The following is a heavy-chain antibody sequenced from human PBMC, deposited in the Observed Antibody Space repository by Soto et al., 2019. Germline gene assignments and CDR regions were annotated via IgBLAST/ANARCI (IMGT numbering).Heavy chain of an antibody. D-gene: IGHD6-13*01. CDR2: IYYSGTT. Sequence: QVQLQESGPGLVKPSQTLSLTCNVSAGYISTGNYYWSWIRQSPGKGLAWIGHIYYSGTTYYNPSLKSRVTISVDASKNQFSLELSSVTAADTAIYYCVSRQQQVALVEYLGQGILVTVSS. J-gene: IGHJ4*02. V-gene: IGHV4-30-4*01. CDR1: AGYISTGNYY. CDR3: VSRQQQVALVEY.